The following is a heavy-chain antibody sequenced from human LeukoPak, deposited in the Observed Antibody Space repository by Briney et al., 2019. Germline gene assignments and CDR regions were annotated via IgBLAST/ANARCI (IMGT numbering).Heavy chain of an antibody. J-gene: IGHJ3*02. D-gene: IGHD3-3*01. CDR1: GGSISSGGYY. CDR2: IYYSGST. Sequence: TSETLSLTCTVSGGSISSGGYYWSWIRQHPGKGLEWIGCIYYSGSTYYNPSLKSRVTISVDTSKNQFSLKLSSVTAADTAVYYCARGRSIRFLEWGPAFDIWGQGTMVTVSS. V-gene: IGHV4-61*08. CDR3: ARGRSIRFLEWGPAFDI.